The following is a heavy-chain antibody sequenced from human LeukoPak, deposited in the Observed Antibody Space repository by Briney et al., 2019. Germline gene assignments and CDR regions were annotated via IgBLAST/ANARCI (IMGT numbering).Heavy chain of an antibody. Sequence: PGGSLRLSCAASGFTFSSYSMNWVRQAPGKGLEWVSSISSSSSYIYYADSVKGRFTISRDNAKNSLYLQMNSLRAEDTAVYYCARDGFIVVVPAARYRDVWGKGTRVTVSS. D-gene: IGHD2-2*01. J-gene: IGHJ6*03. CDR3: ARDGFIVVVPAARYRDV. V-gene: IGHV3-21*01. CDR1: GFTFSSYS. CDR2: ISSSSSYI.